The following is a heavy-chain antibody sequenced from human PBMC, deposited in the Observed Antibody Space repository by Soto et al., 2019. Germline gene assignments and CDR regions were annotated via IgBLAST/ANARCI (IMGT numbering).Heavy chain of an antibody. V-gene: IGHV4-4*02. J-gene: IGHJ4*02. CDR3: ARNRYGGYDFDY. CDR1: SGSITSSNW. Sequence: QVQLQESGPGLVKPSGTLSLTCAVSSGSITSSNWWSWVRQPPGKGLEWIGEVSHTGNTNYIPSIKSRVTISVDKSRNQFSLRLSSVTAADTAVYYCARNRYGGYDFDYWGQGTLVTVSS. D-gene: IGHD5-12*01. CDR2: VSHTGNT.